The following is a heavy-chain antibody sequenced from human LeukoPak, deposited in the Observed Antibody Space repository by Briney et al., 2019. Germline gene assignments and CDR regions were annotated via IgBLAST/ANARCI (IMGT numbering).Heavy chain of an antibody. D-gene: IGHD3-22*01. CDR2: FSAYNGST. V-gene: IGHV1-18*01. J-gene: IGHJ1*01. Sequence: KATAYTFTSYGISRLRQASAQALEWMGWFSAYNGSTNSAEKLQGRVTMTTDTSTSTGYVELRSLRSDDTSVYCCARDGSYYDSSGYLSAEYFQHWGRGTLVTVSS. CDR3: ARDGSYYDSSGYLSAEYFQH. CDR1: AYTFTSYG.